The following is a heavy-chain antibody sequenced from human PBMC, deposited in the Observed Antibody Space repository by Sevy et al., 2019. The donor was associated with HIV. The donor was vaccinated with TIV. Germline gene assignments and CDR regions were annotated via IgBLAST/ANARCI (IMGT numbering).Heavy chain of an antibody. D-gene: IGHD3-22*01. CDR3: TTDFNAEYYYDSRY. J-gene: IGHJ4*02. V-gene: IGHV3-15*01. CDR1: GFTFSNAW. Sequence: GGCLRLSCAASGFTFSNAWMSWVRQAPGKGLEWVGRIKSKTDGGTTNYAAPVKGRFTISRDDSKNTLYLQMNSLKTEDTAVYYCTTDFNAEYYYDSRYWGQGTLVTVSS. CDR2: IKSKTDGGTT.